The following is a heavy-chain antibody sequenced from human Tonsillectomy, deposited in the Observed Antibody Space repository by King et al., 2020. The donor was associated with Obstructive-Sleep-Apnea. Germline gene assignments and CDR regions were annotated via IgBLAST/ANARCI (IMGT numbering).Heavy chain of an antibody. CDR1: GASISNYY. V-gene: IGHV4-59*01. CDR2: MSYSGQI. Sequence: VQLQESGPGLVKPSETLSLTCTVSGASISNYYWSWIRQPPGKGLEWIGSMSYSGQINYNPSLTSRVTMSVDTSKNHFSLELSSVSAADTSVYHCAGDRTYGNGYYGVDVWGQGTAVTVSS. J-gene: IGHJ6*02. CDR3: AGDRTYGNGYYGVDV. D-gene: IGHD4-11*01.